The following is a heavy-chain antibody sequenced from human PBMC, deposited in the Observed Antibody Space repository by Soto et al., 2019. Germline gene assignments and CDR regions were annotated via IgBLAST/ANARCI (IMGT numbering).Heavy chain of an antibody. Sequence: ASLKLSCKASGYTFTSYGISWVRQAPGQGLEWMGWISAYNGNTNYAQKLQGRGTMTTDTSTSTAYMELRSLRSDDTAVYYCARVGSIAARPYDDYWGQGTLVTVSS. J-gene: IGHJ4*02. D-gene: IGHD6-6*01. CDR2: ISAYNGNT. CDR1: GYTFTSYG. V-gene: IGHV1-18*04. CDR3: ARVGSIAARPYDDY.